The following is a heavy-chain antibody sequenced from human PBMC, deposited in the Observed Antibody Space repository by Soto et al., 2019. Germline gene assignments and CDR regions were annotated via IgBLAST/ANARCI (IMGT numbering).Heavy chain of an antibody. CDR3: ARSKRATWDKWFAT. J-gene: IGHJ5*02. CDR2: ISYDGSNK. D-gene: IGHD1-26*01. Sequence: QVQLVESGGGVVQPGRSLRLTCAASGFTFSSYAMHWVRQAPGKGLEWVAVISYDGSNKYYADSVKGRFTISRDNSKNTLYLQMNSLRAEDTAVYYCARSKRATWDKWFATWGQGTLVTVSS. CDR1: GFTFSSYA. V-gene: IGHV3-30-3*01.